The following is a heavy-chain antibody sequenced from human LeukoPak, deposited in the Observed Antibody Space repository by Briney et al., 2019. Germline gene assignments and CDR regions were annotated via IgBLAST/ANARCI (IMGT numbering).Heavy chain of an antibody. Sequence: ASVKVSCKASGGTFSSYAISWVRQAPGQGLEWMGRIIPILGIANYAQKFQGRATITADKSTSTAYMELSSLRSEDTAVYYCASNDIVVVPAAEDGYWGQGTLVTVSS. CDR3: ASNDIVVVPAAEDGY. CDR1: GGTFSSYA. CDR2: IIPILGIA. D-gene: IGHD2-2*01. J-gene: IGHJ4*02. V-gene: IGHV1-69*04.